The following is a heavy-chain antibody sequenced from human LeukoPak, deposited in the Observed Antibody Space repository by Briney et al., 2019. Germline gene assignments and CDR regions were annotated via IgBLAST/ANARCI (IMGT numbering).Heavy chain of an antibody. CDR2: INSDGSST. CDR1: GFTFSSYW. Sequence: PGGSLRLSCAASGFTFSSYWMHWVHQAPGKGLVWVSRINSDGSSTSYADSVKGRFTISRDNAKNTLYLQMNSLRAEDTAVYYCRLTGTTGQYGFDYWGQGTLVTVSS. J-gene: IGHJ4*02. CDR3: RLTGTTGQYGFDY. V-gene: IGHV3-74*01. D-gene: IGHD1-7*01.